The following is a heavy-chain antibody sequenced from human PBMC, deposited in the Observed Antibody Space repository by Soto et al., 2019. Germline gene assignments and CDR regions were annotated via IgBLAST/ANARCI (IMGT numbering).Heavy chain of an antibody. CDR2: ISGSGGST. CDR3: AKVSRVAARAYYYGMDV. D-gene: IGHD2-15*01. J-gene: IGHJ6*02. Sequence: GKGLEWVSAISGSGGSTYYADSVKGRFTISRDNSKNTLYLQMNSLRAEDTAVYYCAKVSRVAARAYYYGMDVWGQGTTVTVSS. V-gene: IGHV3-23*01.